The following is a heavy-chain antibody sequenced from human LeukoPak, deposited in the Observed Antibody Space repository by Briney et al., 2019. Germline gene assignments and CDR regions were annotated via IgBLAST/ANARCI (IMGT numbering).Heavy chain of an antibody. CDR3: ARDDSSFGTSFDI. J-gene: IGHJ3*02. Sequence: GGSLRLSCAASGFTFSSYEMNWVRQAPGKGLEWVSYISSSGSTIYYADSVKGRFTISRDNAKNSLYLQMNNLRAEDTAVYYCARDDSSFGTSFDIWGQGTMVTVSS. CDR2: ISSSGSTI. CDR1: GFTFSSYE. V-gene: IGHV3-48*03. D-gene: IGHD3-22*01.